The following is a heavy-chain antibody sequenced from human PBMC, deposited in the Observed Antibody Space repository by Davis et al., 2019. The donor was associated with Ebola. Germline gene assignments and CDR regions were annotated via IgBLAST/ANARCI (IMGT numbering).Heavy chain of an antibody. CDR2: INAGNGNT. Sequence: ASVKVSCKASGGTFSSYAISWVRQAPGQGLEWMGWINAGNGNTKYSQKFQGRVTITRDTSASTAYMELSSLRSEDTAVYYCVTKSQYSSGWRGGYFDYWGQGTLVTVSS. J-gene: IGHJ4*02. V-gene: IGHV1-3*01. CDR3: VTKSQYSSGWRGGYFDY. D-gene: IGHD6-19*01. CDR1: GGTFSSYA.